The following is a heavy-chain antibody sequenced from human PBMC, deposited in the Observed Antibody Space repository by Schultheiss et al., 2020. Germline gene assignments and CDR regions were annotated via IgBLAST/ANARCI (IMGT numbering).Heavy chain of an antibody. V-gene: IGHV3-23*01. CDR3: VGSGYSSSWFYYYYYMDV. J-gene: IGHJ6*03. Sequence: GGSLRLSCAASGFTFSSYAMSWVRQAPGKGLEWVSAISGSGGSTYYADSVKGRFTISRDNSKNTLYLQMSSLRAEDTAVYYCVGSGYSSSWFYYYYYMDVWGKGTTVIVSS. D-gene: IGHD6-13*01. CDR1: GFTFSSYA. CDR2: ISGSGGST.